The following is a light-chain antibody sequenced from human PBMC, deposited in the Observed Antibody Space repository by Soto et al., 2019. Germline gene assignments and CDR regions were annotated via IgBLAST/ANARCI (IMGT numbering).Light chain of an antibody. J-gene: IGLJ2*01. CDR2: EAS. V-gene: IGLV2-23*01. CDR3: CSYAGSSTYV. Sequence: QSTLTQPASVSGSPGQSITISCTGTSSNVGSYILVSWYQQHPGKAPKLMIYEASKRPSGVSNRFSGSKSGNTASLTISGLQAEDEADYYCCSYAGSSTYVFGGGTKLTVL. CDR1: SSNVGSYIL.